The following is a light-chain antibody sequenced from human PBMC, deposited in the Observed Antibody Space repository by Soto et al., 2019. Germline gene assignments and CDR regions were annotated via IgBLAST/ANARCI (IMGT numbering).Light chain of an antibody. CDR3: QSWGTGYAM. Sequence: QPVLTQSPSASASLGASVKLTCTLSSGHSSYAIAWHQQQPEKGPRYLMKLNSDGSHSKGDGIPERFSGSSSGAERYLTSSSFQSEDEADYYCQSWGTGYAMFGGGTKLTVL. V-gene: IGLV4-69*01. CDR2: LNSDGSH. CDR1: SGHSSYA. J-gene: IGLJ3*02.